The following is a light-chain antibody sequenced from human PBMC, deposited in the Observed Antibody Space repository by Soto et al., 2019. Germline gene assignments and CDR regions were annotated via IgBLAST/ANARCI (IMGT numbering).Light chain of an antibody. Sequence: QSVLTQPPSASGTPGQRVTISCSGSSSNIGSNTVSWYQQHPGKVPKLMIHDVSNRPSGVSNRFSGSKSGNTASLTISGLQAEDEADYYCNSYTSSNTYVFGTGTKVTVL. CDR3: NSYTSSNTYV. CDR1: SSNIGSNT. V-gene: IGLV2-14*01. J-gene: IGLJ1*01. CDR2: DVS.